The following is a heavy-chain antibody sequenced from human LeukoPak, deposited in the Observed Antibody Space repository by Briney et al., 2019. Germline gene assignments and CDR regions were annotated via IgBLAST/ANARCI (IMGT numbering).Heavy chain of an antibody. Sequence: GGSLRLSCAASGFTFSSYWMHWVRQAPGKGLVWVSRINTDGSSTSYADSVKGRFTISRDNAKNTLYLQMNSLRAEDTAIYYCVRDRGTYRPIDYWGQGTLVTVSS. J-gene: IGHJ4*02. V-gene: IGHV3-74*01. D-gene: IGHD1-26*01. CDR1: GFTFSSYW. CDR3: VRDRGTYRPIDY. CDR2: INTDGSST.